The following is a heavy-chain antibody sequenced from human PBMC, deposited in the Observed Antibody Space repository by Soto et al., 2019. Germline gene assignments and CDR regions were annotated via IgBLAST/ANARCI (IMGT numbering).Heavy chain of an antibody. Sequence: PSETLSLTCGVYGGSFSGYYWSWVRQPPGKGLEWIGEINHSGSTNYNPSLKSRVTISVDTSKNQFSLKLSSVTAADTAVYYCARGKLSDYVWGSYRYHFDYWGQGTVVTVSS. J-gene: IGHJ4*02. D-gene: IGHD3-16*02. CDR2: INHSGST. CDR3: ARGKLSDYVWGSYRYHFDY. V-gene: IGHV4-34*01. CDR1: GGSFSGYY.